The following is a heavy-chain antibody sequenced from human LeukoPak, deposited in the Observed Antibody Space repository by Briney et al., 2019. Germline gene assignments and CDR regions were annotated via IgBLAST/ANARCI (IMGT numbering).Heavy chain of an antibody. V-gene: IGHV3-23*01. CDR3: AKDLRLRFLEWLLIFDY. D-gene: IGHD3-3*01. CDR1: GFTFSSYA. Sequence: GGSLRLSCAASGFTFSSYAMSWVRQAPGKGLEWVSAISGSGGSTYYADSVKGRFTISRDNSKNTLYLQMNSLRAEDTAVYYCAKDLRLRFLEWLLIFDYWGQGTLVTVSS. J-gene: IGHJ4*02. CDR2: ISGSGGST.